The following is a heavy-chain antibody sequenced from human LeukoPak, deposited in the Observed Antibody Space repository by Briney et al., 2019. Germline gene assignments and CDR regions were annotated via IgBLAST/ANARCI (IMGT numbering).Heavy chain of an antibody. D-gene: IGHD2-15*01. CDR3: ARDQYCSGGSCYSYYYGMDV. CDR1: GYTFTSYY. Sequence: ASVKVSCKASGYTFTSYYMHWVRQAPGQGLEWMGWISAYNGNTNYAQKLQGRVTMTTDTSTSTAYMELRSLRSDDTAVYYCARDQYCSGGSCYSYYYGMDVWGQGTTVTVSS. CDR2: ISAYNGNT. J-gene: IGHJ6*02. V-gene: IGHV1-18*04.